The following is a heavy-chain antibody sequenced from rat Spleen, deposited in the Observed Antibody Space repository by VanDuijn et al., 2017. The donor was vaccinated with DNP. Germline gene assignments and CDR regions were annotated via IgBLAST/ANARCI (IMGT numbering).Heavy chain of an antibody. CDR1: GSSISSNY. Sequence: EVQLQESGPGLVKPSQSLSLTCSVTGSSISSNYWGWIRIFPGSKMEWMGYISYSGSTRYNPSLKSRISITRDTSKNQFFLQLNSVTTEDTATYYCARSVYYYGSYIPFDYWGQGVMVTVSS. CDR2: ISYSGST. V-gene: IGHV3-1*01. CDR3: ARSVYYYGSYIPFDY. D-gene: IGHD1-2*01. J-gene: IGHJ2*01.